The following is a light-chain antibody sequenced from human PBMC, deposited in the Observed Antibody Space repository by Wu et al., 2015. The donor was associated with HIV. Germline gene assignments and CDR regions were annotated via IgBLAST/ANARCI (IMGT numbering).Light chain of an antibody. V-gene: IGKV3-11*01. J-gene: IGKJ4*01. CDR3: QQRSTWPPGLS. CDR1: QSVSSN. Sequence: IVLTQSPATLSVSPGERATLSCRASQSVSSNLAWYQQKPGQAPRLLMYDVSKRATGIPARFSGSGSGTDFTLTISSLQPEDFAVYYCQQRSTWPPGLSFGGGTKVEIK. CDR2: DVS.